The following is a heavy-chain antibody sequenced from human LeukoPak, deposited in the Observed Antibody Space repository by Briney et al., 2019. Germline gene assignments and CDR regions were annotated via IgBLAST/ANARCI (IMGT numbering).Heavy chain of an antibody. CDR3: AKKYSTGLDP. V-gene: IGHV3-7*03. Sequence: GGSLILSCAASGFTFSTYWMSWVRQAPGKGLEWVANTKEDGGEKYYVDSVKGRFTISRDNSKNTLYLHMNSLRAEDTAIYYCAKKYSTGLDPWGQGTLVTVSS. D-gene: IGHD1-26*01. CDR1: GFTFSTYW. CDR2: TKEDGGEK. J-gene: IGHJ5*02.